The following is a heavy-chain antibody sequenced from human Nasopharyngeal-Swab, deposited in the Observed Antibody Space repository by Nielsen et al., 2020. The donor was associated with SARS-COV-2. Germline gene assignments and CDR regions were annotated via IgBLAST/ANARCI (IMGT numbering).Heavy chain of an antibody. Sequence: ASAKVSCKVSGYTLTELSMHWVRQAPGKGLEWMGGFDPEDGETIYAQKFQGRVTMTEDTSTDTAYMELSSLRSEDTAVYYCATGYAYSSSSEHDYWGQGTLVTVSS. CDR3: ATGYAYSSSSEHDY. J-gene: IGHJ4*02. CDR1: GYTLTELS. V-gene: IGHV1-24*01. D-gene: IGHD6-6*01. CDR2: FDPEDGET.